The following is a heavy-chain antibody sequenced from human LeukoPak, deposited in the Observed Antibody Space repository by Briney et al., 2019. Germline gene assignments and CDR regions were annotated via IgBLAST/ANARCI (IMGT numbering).Heavy chain of an antibody. V-gene: IGHV3-48*03. Sequence: GGSLRLSCAASGLTFTRYNMNWVRQTPGGGLEWIAHINTKGGLIYYANSVKGRFTISRDNTYNSLDLHMHSLRVEDTAVYYCATENNVARYYFDYWGQGTLVTVSS. CDR2: INTKGGLI. D-gene: IGHD2-21*01. J-gene: IGHJ4*02. CDR3: ATENNVARYYFDY. CDR1: GLTFTRYN.